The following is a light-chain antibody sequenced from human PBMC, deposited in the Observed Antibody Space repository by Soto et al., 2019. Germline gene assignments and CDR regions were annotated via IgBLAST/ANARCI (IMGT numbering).Light chain of an antibody. CDR1: RSISPW. Sequence: DIQMTQSPSTLCSSLGDRVTIACRASRSISPWLAWYQQKPGKPPKLLIYGASSLAAGVPSRFIGSGSGTDFTLTIRSMKPDDFASYYCQHYSSSTTFCQGTKVDIK. CDR3: QHYSSSTT. J-gene: IGKJ1*01. CDR2: GAS. V-gene: IGKV1-5*01.